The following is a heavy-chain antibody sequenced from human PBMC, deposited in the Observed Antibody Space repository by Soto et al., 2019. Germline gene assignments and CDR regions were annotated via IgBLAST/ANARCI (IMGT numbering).Heavy chain of an antibody. Sequence: APVKVSCKASGYTFTSYGISWVRQAPGQGLEWMGWISAYNGNTNYAQKLQGRVTMTTDTSTSTAYMELRSLRSDDTAVYYCARAIAVAGRGNWFDPWGQGTLVTVSS. CDR3: ARAIAVAGRGNWFDP. J-gene: IGHJ5*02. CDR1: GYTFTSYG. V-gene: IGHV1-18*04. CDR2: ISAYNGNT. D-gene: IGHD6-19*01.